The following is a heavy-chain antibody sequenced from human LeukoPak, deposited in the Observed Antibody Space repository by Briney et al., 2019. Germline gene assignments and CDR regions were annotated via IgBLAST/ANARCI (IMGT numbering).Heavy chain of an antibody. Sequence: PGGSLRLSCAASGFTFSSYWMQWGPQAPGKGLVWVSRINSDGSSTSYADSVKGRFTIPRDNAKNTLYLQMNSLRAEDTAVYYCARGNKDYGGNFGSGPIDYWGQGTLVTVSS. CDR2: INSDGSST. V-gene: IGHV3-74*01. J-gene: IGHJ4*01. D-gene: IGHD4-23*01. CDR1: GFTFSSYW. CDR3: ARGNKDYGGNFGSGPIDY.